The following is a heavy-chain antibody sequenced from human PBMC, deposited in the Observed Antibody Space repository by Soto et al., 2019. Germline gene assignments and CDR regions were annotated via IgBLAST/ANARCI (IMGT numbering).Heavy chain of an antibody. CDR2: ISSGNGYI. V-gene: IGHV3-21*01. CDR3: ARVSETAAGNDY. J-gene: IGHJ4*02. Sequence: PGGSLRLSCAASGYTFSHYWMHWVRQAPGKGLVWVSSISSGNGYIYYADSLKGRFTVSRDNAKNSLYLQMNSLRAEDTAVYYCARVSETAAGNDYWGQGTLVTVSS. CDR1: GYTFSHYW. D-gene: IGHD6-13*01.